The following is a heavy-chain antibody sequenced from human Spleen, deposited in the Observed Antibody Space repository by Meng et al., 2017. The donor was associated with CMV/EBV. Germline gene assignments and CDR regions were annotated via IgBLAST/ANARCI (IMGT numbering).Heavy chain of an antibody. CDR2: ISSSSIK. CDR3: AILPTGPYGVDV. D-gene: IGHD4-17*01. J-gene: IGHJ6*02. V-gene: IGHV3-48*03. CDR1: GFTFSTYE. Sequence: GGSLRLSCAASGFTFSTYEMNWVRQAPGKGLEWVSYISSSSIKYYADSVKGRVTISRDNSKNTLYLQLKSLRAEDTAIYYCAILPTGPYGVDVWGHGTTVTVSS.